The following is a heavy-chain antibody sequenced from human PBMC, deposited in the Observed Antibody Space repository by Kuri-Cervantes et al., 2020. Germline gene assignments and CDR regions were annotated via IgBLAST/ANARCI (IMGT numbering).Heavy chain of an antibody. D-gene: IGHD6-13*01. CDR1: GFSLSTSGVG. Sequence: SGPTLVKPTQTLTLTCTFSGFSLSTSGVGVGWIRQPPGKALEWLVLVFWNDDKRYSPSLESRLTITKDTSKNQVVLTMTNMDPVDTATYYCARRRAAARPWYFDYWGQGTLVTVSS. CDR2: VFWNDDK. J-gene: IGHJ4*02. V-gene: IGHV2-5*01. CDR3: ARRRAAARPWYFDY.